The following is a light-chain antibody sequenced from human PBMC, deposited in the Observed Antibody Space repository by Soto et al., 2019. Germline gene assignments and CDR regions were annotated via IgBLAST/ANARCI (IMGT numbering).Light chain of an antibody. Sequence: EIVRTQSPATLSVSPGERATLSCRASQSVSSNLAWYQQKPGQAPSLLIYGASTRATGIPARFSGSGSGTEFTLTIRSLKSEDFAVYYCQQYNNWWTVGQGTKVDIK. CDR2: GAS. CDR1: QSVSSN. J-gene: IGKJ1*01. V-gene: IGKV3-15*01. CDR3: QQYNNWWT.